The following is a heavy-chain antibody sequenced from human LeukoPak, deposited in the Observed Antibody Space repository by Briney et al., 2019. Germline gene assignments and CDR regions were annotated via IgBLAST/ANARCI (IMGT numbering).Heavy chain of an antibody. CDR3: ARAVFNYCYYMDV. CDR1: GVSVSSYF. J-gene: IGHJ6*03. V-gene: IGHV4-4*07. Sequence: SETLSLTCTVSGVSVSSYFWRWIRQPAAKGLEWIGRLYNSGSTQYNPSLESRLTISVDTSKNQFSLKLKSVTAADAAVYLCARAVFNYCYYMDVWGKGTTVTVSS. CDR2: LYNSGST.